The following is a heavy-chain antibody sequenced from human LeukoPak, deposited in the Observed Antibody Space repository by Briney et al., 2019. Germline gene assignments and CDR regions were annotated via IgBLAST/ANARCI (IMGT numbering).Heavy chain of an antibody. CDR2: IIPIFGTA. J-gene: IGHJ4*02. CDR1: GGTFSSYA. V-gene: IGHV1-69*06. D-gene: IGHD3-10*01. CDR3: ARVAPYYGSGSYYNLLFDY. Sequence: ASVKVSCKAFGGTFSSYAISWVRQAPGQGLEWMGGIIPIFGTANYAQKFQGRVTITADKSTSTAYMELSSLRSEDTAVYYCARVAPYYGSGSYYNLLFDYWGQGTLVTVSS.